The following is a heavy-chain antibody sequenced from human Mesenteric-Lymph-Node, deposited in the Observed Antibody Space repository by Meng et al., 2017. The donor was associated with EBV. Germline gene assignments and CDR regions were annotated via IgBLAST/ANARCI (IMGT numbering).Heavy chain of an antibody. CDR1: NAAISSSDW. J-gene: IGHJ4*02. D-gene: IGHD5-12*01. Sequence: QLQRQEAGPGLGNPSGTLSLNGAVSNAAISSSDWWSWVRQSPGKGLEWIGEIYHSGTTSYNPSLKSRATLSVDKSRNEFSLKLSSVTAADTAVYYCARVTWPRLAVYYFDFWGQGTLVTVSS. CDR2: IYHSGTT. CDR3: ARVTWPRLAVYYFDF. V-gene: IGHV4-4*02.